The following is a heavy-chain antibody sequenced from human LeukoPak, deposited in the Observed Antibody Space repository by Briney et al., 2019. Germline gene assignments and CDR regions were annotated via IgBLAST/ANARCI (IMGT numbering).Heavy chain of an antibody. V-gene: IGHV3-74*01. D-gene: IGHD3-10*01. CDR2: INTDGSRT. CDR3: ARVALGSYNWFDP. Sequence: GGSLRLSCAASGFTFSRYWMHGVRDAPGEGRVWVSRINTDGSRTTYAASVKGRFTISRDNAKNTVYLQMNSLRAEDTAVYYCARVALGSYNWFDPWGQGTLVTVSS. CDR1: GFTFSRYW. J-gene: IGHJ5*02.